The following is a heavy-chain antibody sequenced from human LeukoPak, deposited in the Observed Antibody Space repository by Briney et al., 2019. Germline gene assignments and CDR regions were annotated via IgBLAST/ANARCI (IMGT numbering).Heavy chain of an antibody. J-gene: IGHJ6*02. V-gene: IGHV3-21*01. D-gene: IGHD3-9*01. Sequence: SGGSLRLSCAASGFTFSSYSMNWVRQAPGKGLEWVSSISSSSRNIYYADSVKGRFTISRDNDKNSLYLQMNSLRAEDTAVYYCAREYYDILTGYLKTYYYYGMDVWGQGTTVTVSS. CDR2: ISSSSRNI. CDR3: AREYYDILTGYLKTYYYYGMDV. CDR1: GFTFSSYS.